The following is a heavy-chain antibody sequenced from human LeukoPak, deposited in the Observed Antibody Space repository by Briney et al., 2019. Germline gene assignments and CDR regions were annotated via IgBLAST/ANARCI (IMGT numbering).Heavy chain of an antibody. V-gene: IGHV1-18*01. J-gene: IGHJ6*02. CDR2: ISGYNGNT. D-gene: IGHD6-19*01. CDR3: ARDIGGLSSDWFSKGNYYYYYAMDV. Sequence: ASVKVSCKASAYTFTNYGLSWVRQAPGQGLEWMGWISGYNGNTNYAQNLQGRVTMTTDTSTSTSYMELKNLRSDDTAVYYCARDIGGLSSDWFSKGNYYYYYAMDVWGQGTTVTVSS. CDR1: AYTFTNYG.